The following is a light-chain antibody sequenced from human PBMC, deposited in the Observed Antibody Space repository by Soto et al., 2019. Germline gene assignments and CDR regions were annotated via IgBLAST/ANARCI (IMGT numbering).Light chain of an antibody. CDR3: QQRSNWPLT. CDR2: DTS. J-gene: IGKJ4*01. V-gene: IGKV3-11*02. CDR1: ESVVRY. Sequence: EIVLTHSPVTLSLSPGDTATLSCRASESVVRYLAWYQQKPGQAPRLLMYDTSKRATGIPARFSGSGYGRDFTLTISSLEPEDFAVYYGQQRSNWPLTFGGGTKVEIK.